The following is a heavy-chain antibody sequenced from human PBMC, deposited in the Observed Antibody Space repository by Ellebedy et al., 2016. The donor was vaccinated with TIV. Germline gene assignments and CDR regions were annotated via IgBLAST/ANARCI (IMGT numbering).Heavy chain of an antibody. CDR3: ARDARFIDQQHNWFDP. D-gene: IGHD2-2*01. V-gene: IGHV3-11*01. Sequence: GESLKISRAASGFTFSDYYMIWIRQAPGKGLEWVSYISNSGSTIYYADSVKGRFTISRDNAKNSLSLLMNSLRAEDTAVYYCARDARFIDQQHNWFDPWGQGTLVTVSS. CDR2: ISNSGSTI. J-gene: IGHJ5*02. CDR1: GFTFSDYY.